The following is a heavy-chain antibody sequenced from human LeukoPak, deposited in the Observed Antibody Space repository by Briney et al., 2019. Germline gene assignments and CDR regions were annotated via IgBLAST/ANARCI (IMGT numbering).Heavy chain of an antibody. V-gene: IGHV3-21*01. CDR2: ISSSSSYI. J-gene: IGHJ3*02. CDR1: GFTFSSYS. Sequence: GGSLRLSCAASGFTFSSYSMNWVRQAPGKGLEWISSISSSSSYIYYADSVKGRFTISRDNAKNSLYLQMNSLRAEDTAVYYCARERRSVVITTDAFDIWGQGTMVTVSS. D-gene: IGHD3-22*01. CDR3: ARERRSVVITTDAFDI.